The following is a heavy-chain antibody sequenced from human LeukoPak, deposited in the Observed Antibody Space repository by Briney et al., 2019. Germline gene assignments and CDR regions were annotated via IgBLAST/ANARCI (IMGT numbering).Heavy chain of an antibody. CDR1: GFTFSSYA. CDR2: ISAGSGST. V-gene: IGHV3-23*01. Sequence: GGSLRLSCAASGFTFSSYAMIWVRQAPGKGLEWVSAISAGSGSTYYADSVKGRFTISRDNSTDTLYPQMYSLRADDMAAYYCTKGRSATSYYYGMDVWGQVTTVTVSS. CDR3: TKGRSATSYYYGMDV. J-gene: IGHJ6*02.